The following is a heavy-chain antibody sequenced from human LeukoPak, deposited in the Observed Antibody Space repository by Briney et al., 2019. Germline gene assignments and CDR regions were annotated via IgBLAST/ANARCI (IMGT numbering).Heavy chain of an antibody. CDR3: ARHRSVAYYFDY. CDR1: GGSISSYY. CDR2: IYYSGST. V-gene: IGHV4-59*08. J-gene: IGHJ4*02. Sequence: SETLSLTCTVSGGSISSYYWSWIRQPPGKGLEWIGYIYYSGSTNYNPSLKSRVTISVDTSKKQFSLKLGSVTAADTAVYYCARHRSVAYYFDYWGQGTLVTVSS.